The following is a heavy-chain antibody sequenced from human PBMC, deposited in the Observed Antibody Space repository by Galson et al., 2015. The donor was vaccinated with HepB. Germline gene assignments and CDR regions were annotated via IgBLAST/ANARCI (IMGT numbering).Heavy chain of an antibody. V-gene: IGHV1-8*01. D-gene: IGHD6-13*01. J-gene: IGHJ4*02. Sequence: SVKVSCKASGYTFTSYDINWVRQATGQGLEWMGWMNPNSGNTGYEQKFQGRVTMTRNTSISTAYMELSSLGSEDTAVYYCARGNGYSSSPFDYWGQGTLVTVSS. CDR3: ARGNGYSSSPFDY. CDR1: GYTFTSYD. CDR2: MNPNSGNT.